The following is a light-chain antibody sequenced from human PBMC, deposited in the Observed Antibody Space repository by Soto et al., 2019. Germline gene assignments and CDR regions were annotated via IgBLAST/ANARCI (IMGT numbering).Light chain of an antibody. V-gene: IGLV1-44*01. CDR2: NNN. J-gene: IGLJ3*02. Sequence: QSVLTQPPSASGTPGQRVTIACSGSRSNIGSTNVKWYQQLPGTAPKLLIYNNNQRPSGGPDRFSGSKSGTSASLAISGLQSEDEADYYCAAWDDSLNGVGFGGGTKLTVL. CDR3: AAWDDSLNGVG. CDR1: RSNIGSTN.